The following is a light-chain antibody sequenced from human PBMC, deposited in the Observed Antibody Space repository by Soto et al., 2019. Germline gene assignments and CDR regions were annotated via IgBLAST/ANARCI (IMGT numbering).Light chain of an antibody. V-gene: IGLV1-44*01. Sequence: QSVLTQPPSASGTPGHRVTISCSGSSSNILTNTVNWYQHLPGTAPKLLLYFNNQRPSGVPDRFSGSKSGTSASLAISGLQSENEADYDCEAWDVSLSGFVVFGGGTKLTVL. CDR1: SSNILTNT. CDR2: FNN. CDR3: EAWDVSLSGFVV. J-gene: IGLJ2*01.